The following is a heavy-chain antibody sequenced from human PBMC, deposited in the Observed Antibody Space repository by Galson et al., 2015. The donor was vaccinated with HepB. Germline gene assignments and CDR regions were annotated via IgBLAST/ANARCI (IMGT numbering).Heavy chain of an antibody. J-gene: IGHJ4*02. V-gene: IGHV3-30*04. CDR1: GFSFGVYS. Sequence: SLRLSCAASGFSFGVYSMHWVRQTPGKGLEWLAFILHDARNRYHADSVKGRFTISRDNSQNTLYLQMNNLRPEDTAVYYCVKEGGWVPAEYFDYWGQGTLVTVSS. CDR3: VKEGGWVPAEYFDY. CDR2: ILHDARNR. D-gene: IGHD2/OR15-2a*01.